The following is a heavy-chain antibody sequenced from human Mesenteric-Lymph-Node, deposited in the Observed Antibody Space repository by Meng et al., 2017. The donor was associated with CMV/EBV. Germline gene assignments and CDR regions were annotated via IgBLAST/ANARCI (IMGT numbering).Heavy chain of an antibody. D-gene: IGHD6-13*01. V-gene: IGHV2-5*02. J-gene: IGHJ4*02. CDR3: AHSSGIAAAGPVYFDY. CDR1: GFSLSTSGVG. Sequence: QITLKESGPTLVKPTQTLTLTCTFSGFSLSTSGVGVGWIRQPPGKALECLALNYWDDDKRYSPSLKSRLTITKDTSKNQVVLTMTNMDPVDTATYYCAHSSGIAAAGPVYFDYWGQGTLVTVSS. CDR2: NYWDDDK.